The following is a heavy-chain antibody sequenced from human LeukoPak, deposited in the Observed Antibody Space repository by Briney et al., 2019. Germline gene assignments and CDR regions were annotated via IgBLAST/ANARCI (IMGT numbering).Heavy chain of an antibody. CDR3: ASVALYYYDSSGYYDY. CDR1: GFTFSDHY. CDR2: TRNKANSYTT. V-gene: IGHV3-72*01. D-gene: IGHD3-22*01. J-gene: IGHJ4*02. Sequence: QAGGSLRLSCAASGFTFSDHYMDWVRQAPGKGLEWVGRTRNKANSYTTEYAASVKGRFTISRDDSKNSLYLQMNSLKTEDTAVYYCASVALYYYDSSGYYDYWGQGTLVTASS.